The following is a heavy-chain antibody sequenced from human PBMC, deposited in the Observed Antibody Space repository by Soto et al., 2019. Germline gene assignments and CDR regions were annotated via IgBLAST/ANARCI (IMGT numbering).Heavy chain of an antibody. CDR1: GYTFTDYY. J-gene: IGHJ4*02. Sequence: ASVKVSCKASGYTFTDYYMHWVRQAPGQGLEWMGWINPNSGGTNYAQKFQGRVTMTRDTSISTAYMELSRLRSDDTAVYYCARDHPATIFGVVITFDYWGQGTLVTVSS. V-gene: IGHV1-2*02. D-gene: IGHD3-3*01. CDR2: INPNSGGT. CDR3: ARDHPATIFGVVITFDY.